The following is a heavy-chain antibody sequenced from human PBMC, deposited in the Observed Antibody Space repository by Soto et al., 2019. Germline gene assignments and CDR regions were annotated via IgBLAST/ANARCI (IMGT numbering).Heavy chain of an antibody. J-gene: IGHJ4*02. CDR3: ARDRIYSSSWHDY. Sequence: QVQLVESGGGVVQPGRSLRLSCAASGFTFSSYAMHWVRQAPGKGLEWVAVISYDGSNKYYADSVKGRFTISRDNSKNPLYLQMNSLRAADTAVYYCARDRIYSSSWHDYWGQGTLVTVSS. CDR2: ISYDGSNK. D-gene: IGHD6-13*01. V-gene: IGHV3-30-3*01. CDR1: GFTFSSYA.